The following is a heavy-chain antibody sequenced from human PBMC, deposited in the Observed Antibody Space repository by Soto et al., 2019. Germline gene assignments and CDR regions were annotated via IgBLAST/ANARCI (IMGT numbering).Heavy chain of an antibody. D-gene: IGHD3-10*01. CDR1: GYTFASYD. Sequence: QVQLVQSGAEVKKPGASVKVSCKASGYTFASYDINWVRQATGQGLEWMGWMNPNSGNTGYAQKFQGRVTMTRNTSISTAYMELSSLRSEDTAVYYCARGRRWFGEYDWYYWGQGTLVTVSS. J-gene: IGHJ4*02. CDR3: ARGRRWFGEYDWYY. V-gene: IGHV1-8*01. CDR2: MNPNSGNT.